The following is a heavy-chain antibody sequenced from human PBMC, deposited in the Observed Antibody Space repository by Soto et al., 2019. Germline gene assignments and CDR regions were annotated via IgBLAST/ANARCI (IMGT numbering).Heavy chain of an antibody. CDR3: ARESEDLTSNFDY. Sequence: EVQLVESGGGLVKPGGSLRLSCAASGFTFTRYSMNWVRQAPGTGLEWVSAISRTTNYIYYGDSMKGRFTISRDNAKNSLYLEMNSLRAEDTAVYYCARESEDLTSNFDYWGQGTLVTVSS. CDR1: GFTFTRYS. V-gene: IGHV3-21*06. CDR2: ISRTTNYI. J-gene: IGHJ4*02.